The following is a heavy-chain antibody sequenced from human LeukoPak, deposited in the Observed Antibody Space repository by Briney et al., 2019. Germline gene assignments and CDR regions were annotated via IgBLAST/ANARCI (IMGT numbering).Heavy chain of an antibody. CDR2: INPSGGST. V-gene: IGHV1-46*01. J-gene: IGHJ5*02. Sequence: ASVKVSCKASGYTFTSYYMHWVRQAPGQGLEWMGIINPSGGSTSCAQKFQGRVTMTRDTSTSTVYMELSSLRSEDTAVYYCARDLNNRRGFDPWGQGTLVTVSS. D-gene: IGHD1/OR15-1a*01. CDR1: GYTFTSYY. CDR3: ARDLNNRRGFDP.